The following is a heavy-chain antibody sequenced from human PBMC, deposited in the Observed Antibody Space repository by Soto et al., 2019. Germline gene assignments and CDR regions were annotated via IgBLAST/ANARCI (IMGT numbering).Heavy chain of an antibody. V-gene: IGHV3-15*07. Sequence: GGSLRLSCAASGFNFSNAWMNWVRQAPGKGLEWVGRIKSKTDGGTTDYAAPVKGRFTISRDDSKNTLYLQMNSLKTEDTAVYYCTTENYDILTGYPDRYYYYYGMDVWGQGTTVTVSS. J-gene: IGHJ6*02. CDR3: TTENYDILTGYPDRYYYYYGMDV. D-gene: IGHD3-9*01. CDR1: GFNFSNAW. CDR2: IKSKTDGGTT.